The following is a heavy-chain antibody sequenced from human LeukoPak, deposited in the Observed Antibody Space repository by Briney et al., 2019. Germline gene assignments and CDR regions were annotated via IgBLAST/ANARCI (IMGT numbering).Heavy chain of an antibody. Sequence: ASVKVSCKASGYTFTSYGISWVRQAPGQGLEWMGWISAYNGNTNYAQKLQGRVTMTTDTSTSTAYMELRSLRSDDTAVYYCARDSKRRIRYFDWFPPYWFDPWGQGTLVTVSS. CDR1: GYTFTSYG. J-gene: IGHJ5*02. CDR2: ISAYNGNT. D-gene: IGHD3-9*01. CDR3: ARDSKRRIRYFDWFPPYWFDP. V-gene: IGHV1-18*01.